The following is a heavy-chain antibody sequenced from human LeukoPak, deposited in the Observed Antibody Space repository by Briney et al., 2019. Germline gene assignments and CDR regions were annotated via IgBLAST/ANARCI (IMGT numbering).Heavy chain of an antibody. V-gene: IGHV3-23*01. CDR3: AKDQYYYDSSGYTREYYFDY. Sequence: PGRSLRLSCAASGFTFSSYAMSWVRQAPGKGLEWVSAISGSGGSTYYADSVKGRFTISRDNSKNTLYLQMNSLRAEDTAVYYCAKDQYYYDSSGYTREYYFDYWGQGTLVTVSS. J-gene: IGHJ4*02. CDR2: ISGSGGST. D-gene: IGHD3-22*01. CDR1: GFTFSSYA.